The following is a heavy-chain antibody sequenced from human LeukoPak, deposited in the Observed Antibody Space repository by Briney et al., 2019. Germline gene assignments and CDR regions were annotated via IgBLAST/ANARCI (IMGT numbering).Heavy chain of an antibody. V-gene: IGHV3-7*01. CDR2: IKQDGSEK. J-gene: IGHJ6*04. Sequence: EPGGSLRLSCAASGLTFSTYWMTWVRQAPGKGLEWVANIKQDGSEKNYVDSVKGRFTISRDNAKNSLYLQMNSLRVEDTAVYYCAGGIAMVRGGDVWDKGTTVTVSS. CDR1: GLTFSTYW. CDR3: AGGIAMVRGGDV. D-gene: IGHD3-10*01.